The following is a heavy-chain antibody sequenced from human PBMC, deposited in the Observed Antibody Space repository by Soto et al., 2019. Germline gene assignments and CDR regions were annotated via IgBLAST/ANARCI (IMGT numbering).Heavy chain of an antibody. Sequence: GGSLRLSCAASGFTFSSYAMSWVRQAPGKGLEWVSAISGSGGSTYYADSVKGRFTISRDNSKNTLYLQMNSLRAEDTAVYYCAKDPLSPSGGSTDYWGQGTLVTVSS. V-gene: IGHV3-23*01. D-gene: IGHD2-15*01. CDR2: ISGSGGST. J-gene: IGHJ4*02. CDR3: AKDPLSPSGGSTDY. CDR1: GFTFSSYA.